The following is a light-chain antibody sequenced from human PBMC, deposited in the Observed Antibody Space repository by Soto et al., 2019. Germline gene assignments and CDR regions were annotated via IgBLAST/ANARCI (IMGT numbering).Light chain of an antibody. J-gene: IGKJ1*01. CDR2: KAS. CDR3: QQYNTYSWT. CDR1: QSISTW. V-gene: IGKV1-5*03. Sequence: DVQMTQSPSTLSASVGDRVTTTCRASQSISTWLAWYQQKPGKAPKLLIYKASGLESGVPSRFSGSGSGTEFTLTISSLQPDDFATYYCQQYNTYSWTFGQGTKVEIK.